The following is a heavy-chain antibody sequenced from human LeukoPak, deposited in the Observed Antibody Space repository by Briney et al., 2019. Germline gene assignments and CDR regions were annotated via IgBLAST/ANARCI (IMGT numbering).Heavy chain of an antibody. V-gene: IGHV3-48*02. CDR3: SRRFDS. CDR1: GFTFIDYS. Sequence: GGSLRLSCATSGFTFIDYSMNWVRQAPGKGLEWVSYIDGAGDTIYYADSVKGRFTISRDNAKISLDVQMNSLRDEDTAVYYCSRRFDSWGQGTLVTVSS. J-gene: IGHJ4*02. CDR2: IDGAGDTI.